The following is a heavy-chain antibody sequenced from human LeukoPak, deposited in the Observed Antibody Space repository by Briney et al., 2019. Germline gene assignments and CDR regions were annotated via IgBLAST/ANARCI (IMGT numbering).Heavy chain of an antibody. Sequence: SETLSLTCSVSGSSISSYYWNWIRQPPGKGLEWIGYIYYSGSTNYNPSLKSRVTISVDTSKNQFSLKLSSVTAADTAVYYCARGGTTVTKLTLYYYYYYMDVWGKGTTVTVSS. J-gene: IGHJ6*03. CDR2: IYYSGST. D-gene: IGHD4-11*01. V-gene: IGHV4-59*01. CDR3: ARGGTTVTKLTLYYYYYYMDV. CDR1: GSSISSYY.